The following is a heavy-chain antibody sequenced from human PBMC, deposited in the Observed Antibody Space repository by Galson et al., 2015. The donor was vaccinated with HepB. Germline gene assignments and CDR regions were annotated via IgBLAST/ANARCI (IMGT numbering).Heavy chain of an antibody. J-gene: IGHJ4*02. V-gene: IGHV3-30*18. Sequence: SLRLSCAASGFTFSNYGMHWVRQAPGKGLEWVAVISSDGSNKYYADSGKDRFTISRDNSKNTLYLQMNSLRAEDTALYYCAKDPYLYSALAGTMAGFDYWGQGTLVTVSS. D-gene: IGHD6-19*01. CDR3: AKDPYLYSALAGTMAGFDY. CDR2: ISSDGSNK. CDR1: GFTFSNYG.